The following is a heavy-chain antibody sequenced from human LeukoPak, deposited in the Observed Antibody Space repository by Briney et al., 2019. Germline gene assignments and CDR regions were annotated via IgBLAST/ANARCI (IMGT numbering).Heavy chain of an antibody. V-gene: IGHV3-23*01. CDR1: GFIFSNYA. CDR2: ISSSGDYT. D-gene: IGHD5-18*01. CDR3: ARDSDTAMVIDDAFDI. J-gene: IGHJ3*02. Sequence: GGSLRLSCAASGFIFSNYAMSWVRQAPQKGLEWVSSISSSGDYTFYAGSVKGRFTISRDNSKNTLYLQMNSLRAEDTAVYYCARDSDTAMVIDDAFDIWGQGTMVTVSS.